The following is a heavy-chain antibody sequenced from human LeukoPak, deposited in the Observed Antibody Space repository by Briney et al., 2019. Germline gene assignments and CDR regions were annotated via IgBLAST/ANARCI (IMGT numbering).Heavy chain of an antibody. CDR3: ARPRGYCSSTSCYDHWFDP. Sequence: SGTLSLTCTVSGCSISSSSYYWVWMRQPPGKGREWIGSIYYSGSTYYSPSPKSRVTISVDTSKNQFSLKLSSVTAADTAVYYCARPRGYCSSTSCYDHWFDPWGQGTLVTVSS. CDR2: IYYSGST. D-gene: IGHD2-2*01. V-gene: IGHV4-39*01. J-gene: IGHJ5*02. CDR1: GCSISSSSYY.